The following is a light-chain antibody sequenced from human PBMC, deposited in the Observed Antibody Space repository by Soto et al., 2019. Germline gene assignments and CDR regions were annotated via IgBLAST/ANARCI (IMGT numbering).Light chain of an antibody. CDR2: EVS. CDR1: SSDVGGYNY. J-gene: IGLJ1*01. V-gene: IGLV2-14*01. CDR3: SSYTSSRAYV. Sequence: QSAVTQPASVSGSPGQSITISCTGTSSDVGGYNYVSWYQQQSGKAPKLMIHEVSNRPSGVSNRFSGSKSGNTASLTISGLHPEDEADYYCSSYTSSRAYVFGIGTKVTVL.